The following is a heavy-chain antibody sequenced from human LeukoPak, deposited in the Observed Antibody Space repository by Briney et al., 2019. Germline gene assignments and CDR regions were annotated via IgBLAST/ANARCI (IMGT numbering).Heavy chain of an antibody. CDR3: ARGASRSFDY. Sequence: ASVKVSCKASGYTFTTYEIHWVRQASGQGLEWMGWMNPNSGNTGYQQKFQGRVTFTRDTSMTTAYMDLSSLRTGDSAMYYCARGASRSFDYWGQGSLVTVSS. CDR2: MNPNSGNT. J-gene: IGHJ4*02. V-gene: IGHV1-8*03. CDR1: GYTFTTYE.